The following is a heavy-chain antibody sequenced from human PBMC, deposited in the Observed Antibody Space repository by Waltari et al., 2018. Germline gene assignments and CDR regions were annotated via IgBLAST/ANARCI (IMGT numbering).Heavy chain of an antibody. CDR2: FDPEYGEA. D-gene: IGHD2-15*01. V-gene: IGHV1-24*01. CDR3: TRDRVGYCSGGTCYSRWFDP. J-gene: IGHJ5*02. Sequence: QVPLVQSGAEVKKPGASVKVTCRGSGYSLTESSLHWGRPVPGKGLEWLGGFDPEYGEAVYAQEFQGRVTMTEDTSKDTAYMELSSLTYEDTAVYYCTRDRVGYCSGGTCYSRWFDPWGQGTLVTVSS. CDR1: GYSLTESS.